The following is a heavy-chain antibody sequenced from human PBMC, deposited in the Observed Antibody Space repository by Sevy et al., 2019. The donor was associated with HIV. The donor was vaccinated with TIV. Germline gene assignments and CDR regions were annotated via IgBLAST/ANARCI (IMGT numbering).Heavy chain of an antibody. CDR3: ARSGYGDYSGAFDI. CDR2: IGTAGDT. V-gene: IGHV3-13*01. Sequence: GGSLRLSCAASGFTFSSYDMHWVRQATGKGLEWVSAIGTAGDTYYPGSVKGRFTISRENAKNSLYLQMKSLRAGDTAVYYCARSGYGDYSGAFDIWGQGTMVTVSS. J-gene: IGHJ3*02. CDR1: GFTFSSYD. D-gene: IGHD4-17*01.